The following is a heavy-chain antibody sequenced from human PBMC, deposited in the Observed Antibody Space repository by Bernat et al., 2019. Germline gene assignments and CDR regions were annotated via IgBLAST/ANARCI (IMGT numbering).Heavy chain of an antibody. D-gene: IGHD6-6*01. CDR3: ARRGVAARPDWFDP. CDR2: IYYSGST. CDR1: GGSISSSSYY. Sequence: QLQLQESGPGLVKPSETLSLTCTVSGGSISSSSYYWGWIRQPPGKGLEWIGSIYYSGSTYYNPSLKSRVTISVDTSKNQFSLKLSSVTAADTAVYYCARRGVAARPDWFDPWGQGTLVTVSS. V-gene: IGHV4-39*01. J-gene: IGHJ5*02.